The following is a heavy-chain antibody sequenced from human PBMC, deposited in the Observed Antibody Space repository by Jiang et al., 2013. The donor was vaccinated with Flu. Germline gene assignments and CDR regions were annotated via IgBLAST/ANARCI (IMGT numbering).Heavy chain of an antibody. CDR3: ARDLRSGSYYSAVGDY. J-gene: IGHJ4*02. D-gene: IGHD1-26*01. CDR1: GFTFSSYA. Sequence: RLSCAASGFTFSSYAMHWVRQAPGKGLEWVAVISYDGSNKYYADSVKGRFTISRDNSKNTLYLQMNSLRAEDTAVYYCARDLRSGSYYSAVGDYWGQGTLVTVSS. CDR2: ISYDGSNK. V-gene: IGHV3-30-3*01.